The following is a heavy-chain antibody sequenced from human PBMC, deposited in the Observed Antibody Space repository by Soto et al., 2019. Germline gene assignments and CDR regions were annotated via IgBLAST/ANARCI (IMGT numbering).Heavy chain of an antibody. J-gene: IGHJ6*02. CDR3: ARDRYDFWSGCDHYGLDV. V-gene: IGHV3-11*01. D-gene: IGHD3-3*01. Sequence: QVQLVESGGGLVKPGGSLRLSCAASGFTFSDYYMTWIREAPGKGLEWISYISSSGGLIYYADSVKGRFTISRDNARNSLYLQMRSLRTEDSAVYYCARDRYDFWSGCDHYGLDVWGQGTTVTVSS. CDR1: GFTFSDYY. CDR2: ISSSGGLI.